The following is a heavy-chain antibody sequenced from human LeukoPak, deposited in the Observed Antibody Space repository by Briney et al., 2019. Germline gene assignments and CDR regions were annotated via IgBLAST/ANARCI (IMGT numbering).Heavy chain of an antibody. Sequence: SETLSLTCTVSGGSISSDYWSWIRQPPGKGLEWIGYIYYSGSTYYNPSLKSRVTISVDTSKNQFSLKLSSVTAADTAVYYCARGDDSSGYYDYWGQGTQVTVSS. CDR1: GGSISSDY. CDR3: ARGDDSSGYYDY. CDR2: IYYSGST. J-gene: IGHJ4*02. V-gene: IGHV4-30-4*08. D-gene: IGHD3-22*01.